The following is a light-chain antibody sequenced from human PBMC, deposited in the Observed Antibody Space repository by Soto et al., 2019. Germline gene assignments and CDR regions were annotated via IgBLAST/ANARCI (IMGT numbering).Light chain of an antibody. J-gene: IGLJ1*01. Sequence: QSVLTQPASVSGSPGQSITISCTGTSSDIGAYNSVSWYQQHPGKAPKLMIYEVSNRPSGVSNRFSASKSGNTASLTISGLQPEDEADYYCSSRTTSNPYVFGTGTKLTVL. CDR3: SSRTTSNPYV. V-gene: IGLV2-14*01. CDR2: EVS. CDR1: SSDIGAYNS.